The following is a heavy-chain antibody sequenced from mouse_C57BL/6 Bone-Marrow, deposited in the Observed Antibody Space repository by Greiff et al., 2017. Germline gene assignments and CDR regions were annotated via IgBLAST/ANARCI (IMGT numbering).Heavy chain of an antibody. J-gene: IGHJ3*01. D-gene: IGHD1-1*01. CDR3: ARGYCATVDGFAY. CDR2: IYPGDGDS. Sequence: VQLQQSGPELVKPGASVKISCKASGYAFSSSWMNWVQQRPGQGLEWIGRIYPGDGDSNYNGKFKGKATLTADKSSSTAYMQLSSLTAEDSAVYYCARGYCATVDGFAYWGQGTLVTVSA. CDR1: GYAFSSSW. V-gene: IGHV1-82*01.